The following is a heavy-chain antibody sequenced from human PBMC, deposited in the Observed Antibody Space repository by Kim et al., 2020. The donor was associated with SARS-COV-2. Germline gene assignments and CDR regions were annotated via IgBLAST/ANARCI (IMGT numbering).Heavy chain of an antibody. CDR2: ISGSGGST. V-gene: IGHV3-23*01. Sequence: GGSLRLSCAASGFTFSSYAMSWVRQAPGKGLEWVSAISGSGGSTYYADSVKGRFTISRDNSKNTLYLQMNSLRAEDTAVYYCAIANRDCSSTSCLVEGLWDYYYYYYVDVWGKGTTVTVSS. CDR1: GFTFSSYA. D-gene: IGHD2-2*01. J-gene: IGHJ6*03. CDR3: AIANRDCSSTSCLVEGLWDYYYYYYVDV.